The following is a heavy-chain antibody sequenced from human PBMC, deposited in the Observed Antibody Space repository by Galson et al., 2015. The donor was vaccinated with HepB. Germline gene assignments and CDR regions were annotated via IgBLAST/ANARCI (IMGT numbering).Heavy chain of an antibody. CDR3: ARGGRGYCSGGSCYSLDY. CDR1: GDSVSSNSAA. CDR2: TYYRSKWYN. V-gene: IGHV6-1*01. J-gene: IGHJ4*02. Sequence: CAISGDSVSSNSAAWNWIRQSPSRGLEWLGRTYYRSKWYNDYAVSVKSRITINPDTSKNQFSLQLNSVTPEDTAVYYCARGGRGYCSGGSCYSLDYWGQGTLVTVSS. D-gene: IGHD2-15*01.